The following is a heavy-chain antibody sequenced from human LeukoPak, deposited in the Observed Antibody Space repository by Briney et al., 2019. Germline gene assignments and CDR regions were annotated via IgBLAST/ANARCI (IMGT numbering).Heavy chain of an antibody. CDR1: GFTFSSYA. D-gene: IGHD2-15*01. CDR3: AKGGDCSGGSC. V-gene: IGHV3-23*01. CDR2: ISGSGGST. J-gene: IGHJ4*02. Sequence: GGSLRLSCAASGFTFSSYAMSWVRQAPGKGPEWVSAISGSGGSTYYADSVKGRFTISRDNSKNTLYLQMNSLRAEDTAVYYCAKGGDCSGGSCWGQGTLVTVSS.